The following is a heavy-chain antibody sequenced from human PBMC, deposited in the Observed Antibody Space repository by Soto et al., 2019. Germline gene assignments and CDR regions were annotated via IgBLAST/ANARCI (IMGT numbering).Heavy chain of an antibody. D-gene: IGHD1-7*01. V-gene: IGHV3-23*01. J-gene: IGHJ4*02. CDR3: AKDRRAGGNYGFYSDF. CDR2: TSATGAGT. Sequence: EVQLLESGGGLVEPGVSLRLFCGASVFTFNSYRMPWLPQATEKGLECFSFTSATGAGTYYADCVKARFTISRDNSKNTMYLQMTSLRADDTAVYYWAKDRRAGGNYGFYSDFWGQGALVIVSS. CDR1: VFTFNSYR.